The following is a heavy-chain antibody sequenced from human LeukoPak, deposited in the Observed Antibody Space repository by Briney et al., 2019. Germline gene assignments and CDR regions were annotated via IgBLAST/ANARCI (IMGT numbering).Heavy chain of an antibody. V-gene: IGHV4-59*01. Sequence: SEALSLTCTVHGGSISSYYWRWIRQPPGKGLGWIGYIYNSGSANYNPPLKSRVTISEDTSKNQFSLKLSSVTAADTAVYYCARGRERYYYYGMDVWSQGTTVTVSS. J-gene: IGHJ6*02. CDR3: ARGRERYYYYGMDV. CDR1: GGSISSYY. D-gene: IGHD1-26*01. CDR2: IYNSGSA.